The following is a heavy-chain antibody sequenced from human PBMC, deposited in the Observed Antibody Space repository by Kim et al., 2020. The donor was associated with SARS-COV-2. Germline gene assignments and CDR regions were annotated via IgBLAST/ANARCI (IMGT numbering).Heavy chain of an antibody. V-gene: IGHV4-39*01. D-gene: IGHD6-19*01. J-gene: IGHJ4*02. CDR2: IYYSGST. CDR1: GGSISSSSYY. CDR3: ARHGQSAGSGWDWGLEYHFDY. Sequence: SETLSLTCTVSGGSISSSSYYWGWIRQPPGKGLEWIGSIYYSGSTYYNPSLKSRVTISVDTSKNQFSLKLSSVTAAGTAVYYCARHGQSAGSGWDWGLEYHFDYWGQGTLVTVSS.